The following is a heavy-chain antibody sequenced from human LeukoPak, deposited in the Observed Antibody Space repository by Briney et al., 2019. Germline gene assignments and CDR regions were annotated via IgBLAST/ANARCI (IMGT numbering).Heavy chain of an antibody. CDR2: TDYRSKWYN. V-gene: IGHV6-1*01. CDR3: ARDRAVGGVYYGMDV. CDR1: GGRISSNSAE. D-gene: IGHD3-10*01. J-gene: IGHJ6*02. Sequence: SQTLSVTCAIYGGRISSNSAEWNWIMQSPSRCLKWLSRTDYRSKWYNDYAESVKSRITINADTSKNQFSLQLNFVTPEDTAVYYCARDRAVGGVYYGMDVWGQGTTVTVSS.